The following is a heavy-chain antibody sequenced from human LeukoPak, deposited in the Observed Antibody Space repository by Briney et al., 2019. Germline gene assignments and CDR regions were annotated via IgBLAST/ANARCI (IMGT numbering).Heavy chain of an antibody. V-gene: IGHV3-30-3*01. Sequence: GGSLRLSCAASGFTFNSFTMHWVRQAPGKGLEWVALISLDGSYKFYADSVKGRFTISRDNSKSTLYLQMSSLRPEDTAVYYCARDEEWIQLWYYWGQGTLVTVSS. CDR2: ISLDGSYK. CDR1: GFTFNSFT. J-gene: IGHJ4*02. CDR3: ARDEEWIQLWYY. D-gene: IGHD5-18*01.